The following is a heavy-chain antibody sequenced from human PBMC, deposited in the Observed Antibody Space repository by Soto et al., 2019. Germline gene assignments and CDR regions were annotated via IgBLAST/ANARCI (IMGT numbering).Heavy chain of an antibody. CDR3: ARVWGSNYETRDRWDC. CDR1: GFSVSSYA. V-gene: IGHV3-30-3*01. J-gene: IGHJ4*02. D-gene: IGHD3-22*01. Sequence: QVQLVEAGGGVAQPGRSLRLSCVASGFSVSSYAMHWIRQAPGKGLEWVAVISYDGSNRQYADSVKGRFTISRDNSENTVYLHMERLRAEDTAVYYWARVWGSNYETRDRWDCWGQGTLVTVSS. CDR2: ISYDGSNR.